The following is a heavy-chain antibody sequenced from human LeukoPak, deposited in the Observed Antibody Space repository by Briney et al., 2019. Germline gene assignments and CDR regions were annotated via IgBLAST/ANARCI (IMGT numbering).Heavy chain of an antibody. CDR1: GFTFSSYG. D-gene: IGHD3-3*01. J-gene: IGHJ4*02. Sequence: PGGSLRLSCAASGFTFSSYGMPWVRQAPGKGLEWVAVMSYDGSNKYYADSVKGRFTISRDNSKNTLYLQMNSLRAEDTAVYYCAKEAYDDFSHYFDYWGQGTLVTVSS. V-gene: IGHV3-30*18. CDR2: MSYDGSNK. CDR3: AKEAYDDFSHYFDY.